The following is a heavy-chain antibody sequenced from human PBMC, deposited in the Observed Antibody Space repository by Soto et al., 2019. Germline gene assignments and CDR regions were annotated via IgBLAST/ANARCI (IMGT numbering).Heavy chain of an antibody. J-gene: IGHJ4*02. CDR1: GFTLSRYG. D-gene: IGHD6-19*01. CDR3: ARGGQWLIDY. Sequence: APGKGSWKGSGFTLSRYGISWGGQAPGQGLEWMGWISAYNGNTNYAQKLQGRVTMTTDTSTSTAYMELRSLRSDDTAVYYCARGGQWLIDYWGQGTLVTVSS. CDR2: ISAYNGNT. V-gene: IGHV1-18*01.